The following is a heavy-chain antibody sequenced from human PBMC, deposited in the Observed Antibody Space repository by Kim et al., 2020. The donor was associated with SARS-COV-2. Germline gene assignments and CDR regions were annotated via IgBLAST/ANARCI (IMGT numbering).Heavy chain of an antibody. D-gene: IGHD2-15*01. Sequence: GGSLRLSCAASGFTFSNYAMHWVRQAPGKGLEYVSGISSNGLDTYYANSLKGRFTVSRDNSKNTLYLQMGSLRAEDMAVYYCARGDILVLRRPLDYWGQGTLVTVSS. J-gene: IGHJ4*02. V-gene: IGHV3-64*01. CDR3: ARGDILVLRRPLDY. CDR1: GFTFSNYA. CDR2: ISSNGLDT.